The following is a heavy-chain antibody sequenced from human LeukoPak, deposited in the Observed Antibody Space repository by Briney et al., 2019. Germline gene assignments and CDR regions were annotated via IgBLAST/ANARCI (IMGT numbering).Heavy chain of an antibody. CDR3: ARRRVTTYAFDI. J-gene: IGHJ3*02. V-gene: IGHV4-34*01. CDR1: GGSFSGYY. Sequence: SETLSLTCAVYGGSFSGYYWSWIRQPPGKGLEWIGEINHSGSTNYNPSLKSRVTISVDTSKNQFSLKLSSVTAADTAVYYCARRRVTTYAFDIWGQGTMVTVSS. D-gene: IGHD4-11*01. CDR2: INHSGST.